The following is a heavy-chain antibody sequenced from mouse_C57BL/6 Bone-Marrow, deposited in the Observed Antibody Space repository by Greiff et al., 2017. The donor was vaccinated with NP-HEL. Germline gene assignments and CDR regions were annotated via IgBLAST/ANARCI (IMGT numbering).Heavy chain of an antibody. CDR3: ARKRYGSSYWYFDV. J-gene: IGHJ1*03. D-gene: IGHD1-1*01. CDR1: GYTFTTYP. Sequence: QVQLQQSGAELVKPGASVKMSCKASGYTFTTYPIEWMKQSHGKSLEWIGNFHPYNDDTKYNEKFKGKATLTVEKSSSTVYLELSRLTSDDSAVYYCARKRYGSSYWYFDVWGTGTTVTVSS. V-gene: IGHV1-47*01. CDR2: FHPYNDDT.